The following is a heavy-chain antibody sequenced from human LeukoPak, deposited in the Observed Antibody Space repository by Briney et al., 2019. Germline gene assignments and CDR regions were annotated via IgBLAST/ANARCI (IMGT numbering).Heavy chain of an antibody. CDR3: ARDLGTWNHDRYFDL. D-gene: IGHD1-14*01. Sequence: GGSLRLSCAASGLTFSDYYMSWIRQAPGKGLEWVSYISSSPIYTNYADSVKGRFTISRDNAKNSLYLQMNSLRAEDTAVYYCARDLGTWNHDRYFDLWGRGTLVTVSP. J-gene: IGHJ2*01. CDR2: ISSSPIYT. CDR1: GLTFSDYY. V-gene: IGHV3-11*06.